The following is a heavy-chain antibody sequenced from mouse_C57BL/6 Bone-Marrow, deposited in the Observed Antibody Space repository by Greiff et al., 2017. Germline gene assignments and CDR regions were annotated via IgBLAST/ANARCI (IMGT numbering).Heavy chain of an antibody. J-gene: IGHJ4*01. CDR1: GFSLTSYG. Sequence: VQLQESGPGLVQPSQSLSITCTVSGFSLTSYGVHWVRQSPGQGLEWLGVIWSGGSTDYNAAFISRLSISKDNSKGQVFFKMNSLQADDTAIYYCARKGPLYYDYDGSYAMDYWGQGTSVTVSS. D-gene: IGHD2-4*01. CDR2: IWSGGST. V-gene: IGHV2-2*01. CDR3: ARKGPLYYDYDGSYAMDY.